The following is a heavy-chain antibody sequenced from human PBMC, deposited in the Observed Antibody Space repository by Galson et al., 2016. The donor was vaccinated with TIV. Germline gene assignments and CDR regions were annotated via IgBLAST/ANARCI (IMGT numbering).Heavy chain of an antibody. Sequence: SVKVSCKASGGTFSKYAISWVRQAPGQGFEWVGGIIPIFRIPKYAQRFQGRVTITADEFMSTSYLELSSLRSEDTAVYYCARAYCSSSNCDKSHNYYYMDVWGEGTTVTVSS. J-gene: IGHJ6*03. CDR1: GGTFSKYA. CDR3: ARAYCSSSNCDKSHNYYYMDV. V-gene: IGHV1-69*13. D-gene: IGHD2-2*02. CDR2: IIPIFRIP.